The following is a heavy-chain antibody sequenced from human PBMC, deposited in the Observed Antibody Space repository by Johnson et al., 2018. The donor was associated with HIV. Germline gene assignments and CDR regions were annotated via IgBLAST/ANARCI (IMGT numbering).Heavy chain of an antibody. V-gene: IGHV3-11*04. J-gene: IGHJ3*02. CDR1: GFTFSDYY. Sequence: QVQLVESGGGLVKPGGSLRLSCVASGFTFSDYYMSWIRQAPGKGLEWVSGINWNGGSTGYADSVKGRFTISRDNAKNSLYLQMNSLRAEDTAVYYCAGDRGRLISYGLDAFDIWGQGTMVTVSS. CDR3: AGDRGRLISYGLDAFDI. D-gene: IGHD5-18*01. CDR2: INWNGGST.